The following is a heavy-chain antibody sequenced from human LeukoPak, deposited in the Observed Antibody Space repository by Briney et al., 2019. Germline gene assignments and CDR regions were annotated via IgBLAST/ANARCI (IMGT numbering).Heavy chain of an antibody. J-gene: IGHJ4*02. CDR2: IKEDGSNK. D-gene: IGHD3-22*01. V-gene: IGHV3-7*01. CDR1: GFTFSSYW. CDR3: AKPPWGYYYDSSGSEYFDY. Sequence: PGGSLRLSCAVSGFTFSSYWMTWVRQAPGKGLEWVANIKEDGSNKYYADSVKGRFTISRDNSKNTLYLQMNSLRAEDTAVYYCAKPPWGYYYDSSGSEYFDYWGQGTLVTVSS.